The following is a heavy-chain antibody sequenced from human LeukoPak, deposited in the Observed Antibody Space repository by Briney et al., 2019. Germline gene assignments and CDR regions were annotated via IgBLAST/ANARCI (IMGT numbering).Heavy chain of an antibody. V-gene: IGHV3-9*03. J-gene: IGHJ4*02. D-gene: IGHD6-13*01. CDR2: ISWNSGSI. CDR3: AKDKSIAAAGPIDY. Sequence: GGSLRLSCAASGFTFDDYAMHWVRQAPGKGLEWVSGISWNSGSIGYADSVKGRFTISRDNAKNSLYLQMNSLRAEDMALYYCAKDKSIAAAGPIDYWGQGTLVTVSS. CDR1: GFTFDDYA.